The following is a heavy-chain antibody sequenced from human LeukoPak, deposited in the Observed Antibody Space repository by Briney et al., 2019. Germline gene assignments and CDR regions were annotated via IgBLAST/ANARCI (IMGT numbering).Heavy chain of an antibody. J-gene: IGHJ5*02. CDR1: GGSISSYY. V-gene: IGHV4-4*07. CDR2: IYTSGST. Sequence: SETLSLTCTVSGGSISSYYWSWIRQPAGKGLEWIGRIYTSGSTNYNPSLKSRVTMSVDTSKNQFSLKLNSVTAADTAVYYCARVVATAGNNWFDPWGQGTLVTVSS. D-gene: IGHD6-13*01. CDR3: ARVVATAGNNWFDP.